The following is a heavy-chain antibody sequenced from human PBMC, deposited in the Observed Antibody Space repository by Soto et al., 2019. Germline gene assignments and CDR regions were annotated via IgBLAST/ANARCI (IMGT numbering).Heavy chain of an antibody. CDR1: GFNFRDYY. J-gene: IGHJ6*02. CDR3: ARDHDSSGKIHYDYGMDV. Sequence: QVQLEESGGGLVKPGGSLRLSCAASGFNFRDYYFNWIRRAPGKGLEWVSYIRGSGSIIYYADSVKGRFTISRDNAKNSVSLQMNSLRDEDTAVYYCARDHDSSGKIHYDYGMDVWGQGTTFTFS. CDR2: IRGSGSII. V-gene: IGHV3-11*01. D-gene: IGHD3-22*01.